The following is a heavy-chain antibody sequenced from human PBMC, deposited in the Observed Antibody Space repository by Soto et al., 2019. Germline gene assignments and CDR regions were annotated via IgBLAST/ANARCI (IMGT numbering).Heavy chain of an antibody. V-gene: IGHV4-39*01. CDR3: ASTSLPRDGYNLSFFLWRGGPGDY. J-gene: IGHJ4*02. D-gene: IGHD5-12*01. CDR2: IYYSGST. CDR1: GGSISSSSYY. Sequence: SETLSLTCTVSGGSISSSSYYWGWIRQPPGKGLEWIGSIYYSGSTYYNPSLKSRVTISVDTSKNQFSLKLSSVTAADTAVYYCASTSLPRDGYNLSFFLWRGGPGDYWGQGTLVTVSS.